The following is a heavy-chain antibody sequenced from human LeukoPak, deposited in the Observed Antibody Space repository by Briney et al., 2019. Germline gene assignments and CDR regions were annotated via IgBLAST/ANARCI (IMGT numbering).Heavy chain of an antibody. CDR3: AKDRYSSGWYDYFDY. CDR1: GFTFSSYA. D-gene: IGHD6-19*01. Sequence: PGGSLRLSCAASGFTFSSYAMSWVRQAPGKGLEWVSGISGSGDNTYYADSVKGRFTISRDNSKNTLYLQMNSLRAEDTAVYYCAKDRYSSGWYDYFDYWGQGTLVTVSS. J-gene: IGHJ4*02. V-gene: IGHV3-23*01. CDR2: ISGSGDNT.